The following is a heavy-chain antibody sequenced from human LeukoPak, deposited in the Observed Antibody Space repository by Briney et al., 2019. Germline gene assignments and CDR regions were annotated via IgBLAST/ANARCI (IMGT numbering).Heavy chain of an antibody. D-gene: IGHD3-10*01. CDR2: IRYSGST. V-gene: IGHV4-30-4*07. CDR3: ARGGYYGSGNDFRFDP. J-gene: IGHJ5*02. CDR1: GDSLSSGGYS. Sequence: SETLSLTCEVSGDSLSSGGYSWSWIRQPPGKGLEWIGYIRYSGSTYYNPSLKSRLTMSVETSKNQFSLKLKSVTAADTAVYYCARGGYYGSGNDFRFDPWGQGTLVTVSS.